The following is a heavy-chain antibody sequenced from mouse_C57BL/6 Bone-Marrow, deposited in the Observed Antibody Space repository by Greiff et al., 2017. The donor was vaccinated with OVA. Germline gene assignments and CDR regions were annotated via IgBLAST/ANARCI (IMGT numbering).Heavy chain of an antibody. CDR3: ARVGTVVARDY. Sequence: EVKLVESGGGLVKPGGSLKLSCAASGFTFSSYAMSWVRQTPEKRLEWVATISDGGSYTYYPDNVKGRFTISRDNAKNNLYLQMSHLKSEDTAMYYCARVGTVVARDYWGQGTTLTVSS. J-gene: IGHJ2*01. V-gene: IGHV5-4*03. D-gene: IGHD1-1*01. CDR1: GFTFSSYA. CDR2: ISDGGSYT.